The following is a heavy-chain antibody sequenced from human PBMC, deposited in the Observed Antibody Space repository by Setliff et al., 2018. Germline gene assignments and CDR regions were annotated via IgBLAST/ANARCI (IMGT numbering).Heavy chain of an antibody. CDR2: INHSGST. V-gene: IGHV4-34*01. J-gene: IGHJ4*01. CDR1: GESFSGHY. CDR3: ARDYCGPTSCFAKYFDN. D-gene: IGHD2-2*01. Sequence: SETLSLTCAVYGESFSGHYWSWIRQPPGKGLEWIGEINHSGSTNYNPSLKSRVTISVDTSKNQFSLKLSSVAAADTAVYYCARDYCGPTSCFAKYFDNWGHGILVTVSS.